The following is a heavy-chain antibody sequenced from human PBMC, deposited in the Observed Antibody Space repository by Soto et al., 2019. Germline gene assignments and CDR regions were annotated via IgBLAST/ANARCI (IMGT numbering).Heavy chain of an antibody. CDR3: ARAPYVVVATSTVGKEGACHYYYYYYGMEV. CDR2: ISSSGSTI. J-gene: IGHJ6*02. CDR1: GFTFSSYE. D-gene: IGHD2-21*01. Sequence: GSLRLSCAASGFTFSSYEMNWVRQAPGKGLEWVSYISSSGSTIYYADSVKGRFTISRDNAKNSLYLQMNSLRAEDTAVYYCARAPYVVVATSTVGKEGACHYYYYYYGMEVWDQGTTVTVSS. V-gene: IGHV3-48*03.